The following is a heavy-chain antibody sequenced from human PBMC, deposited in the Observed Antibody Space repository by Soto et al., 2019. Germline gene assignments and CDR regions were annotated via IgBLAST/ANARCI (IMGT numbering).Heavy chain of an antibody. D-gene: IGHD6-13*01. CDR1: GGSISSYY. CDR2: IYYSGST. CDR3: ARQDSSSWYPFDY. V-gene: IGHV4-59*01. J-gene: IGHJ4*02. Sequence: SETLSLTCTVSGGSISSYYWSGIRQPPGKGLEWIGYIYYSGSTTYNPSLKSRVTISVDTSKNQFSLKLSSVTAADTAVYYCARQDSSSWYPFDYWGQGTLVTVSS.